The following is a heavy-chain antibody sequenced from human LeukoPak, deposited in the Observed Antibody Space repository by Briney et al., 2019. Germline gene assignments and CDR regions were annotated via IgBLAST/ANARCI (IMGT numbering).Heavy chain of an antibody. V-gene: IGHV1-18*01. D-gene: IGHD3/OR15-3a*01. CDR3: ARDLFWTFLERTESGFDP. CDR2: ISAYNGNT. CDR1: GHTFTSYG. Sequence: ASVKVSCKASGHTFTSYGISWVRQAPGQGLEWMAWISAYNGNTNYAQKLQGRVTMTTDTSTSTAYMELRSLRSDDTAVYYCARDLFWTFLERTESGFDPWGQGTLVTVSS. J-gene: IGHJ5*02.